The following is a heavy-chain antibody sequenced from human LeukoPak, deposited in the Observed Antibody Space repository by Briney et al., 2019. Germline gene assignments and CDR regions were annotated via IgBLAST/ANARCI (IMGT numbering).Heavy chain of an antibody. D-gene: IGHD3-22*01. J-gene: IGHJ5*02. CDR3: ARPSLFYYYDSSGYSEGWFDP. CDR1: GFTFSSYW. Sequence: GGSLRLSCAASGFTFSSYWMSWVRQAPGKGLGWVANIKQDGSEKYYVDSVKGRFTISRDNAKNSLYLQMNSLRAEDTAVYYCARPSLFYYYDSSGYSEGWFDPWGQGTLVTVSS. V-gene: IGHV3-7*01. CDR2: IKQDGSEK.